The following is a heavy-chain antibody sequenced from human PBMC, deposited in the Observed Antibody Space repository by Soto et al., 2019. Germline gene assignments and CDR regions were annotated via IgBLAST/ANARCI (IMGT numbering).Heavy chain of an antibody. CDR1: GCTFNTYA. J-gene: IGHJ4*02. CDR3: AREVQVHTPAFVY. V-gene: IGHV1-69*19. Sequence: QVQLVQSGAEMKKPGSSVKVSCQSSGCTFNTYAMNWVRQAPGQGPEWMGDISPMFGAANYAPKFQARVTITADESTGTSYMQLSSSTSEDTALYFCAREVQVHTPAFVYWGQGTLVTVS. D-gene: IGHD3-10*01. CDR2: ISPMFGAA.